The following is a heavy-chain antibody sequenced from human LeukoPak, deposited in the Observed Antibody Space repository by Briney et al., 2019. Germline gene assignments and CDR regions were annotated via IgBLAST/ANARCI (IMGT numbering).Heavy chain of an antibody. CDR1: GDSVSSNTAA. CDR2: TYYRSKWYD. V-gene: IGHV6-1*01. J-gene: IGHJ4*02. D-gene: IGHD3-22*01. CDR3: AKLGNYYESSTYPDY. Sequence: SQTLSLTCVISGDSVSSNTAAWIWIRQSPSRGLEWLGRTYYRSKWYDDYAVSVKSRITINPDTSKNQFSLQLNSVTPEDTAVYYCAKLGNYYESSTYPDYWGQGTLVTVSS.